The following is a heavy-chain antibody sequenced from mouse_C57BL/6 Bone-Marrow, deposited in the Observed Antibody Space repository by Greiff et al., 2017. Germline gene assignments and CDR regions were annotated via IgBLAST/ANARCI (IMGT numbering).Heavy chain of an antibody. CDR1: GFTFSSYA. Sequence: EVNVVESGGGLVKPGGSLKLSCAASGFTFSSYAMSWVRQTPEKRLEWVATISDGGSYTYYPDNVKGRFTISRDNAKNNLYLQMSHLKSEDTAMYYCARDLLWLRRGGFDYWGQGTTLTVSS. CDR3: ARDLLWLRRGGFDY. D-gene: IGHD2-2*01. J-gene: IGHJ2*01. V-gene: IGHV5-4*01. CDR2: ISDGGSYT.